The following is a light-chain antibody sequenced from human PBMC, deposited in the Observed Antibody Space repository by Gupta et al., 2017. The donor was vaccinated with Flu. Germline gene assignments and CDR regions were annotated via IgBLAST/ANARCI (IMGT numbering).Light chain of an antibody. CDR3: QQYNSYPWT. Sequence: PSTLSASVGDRVTITCRASQNVYTWLAWYQQKPGKAPKLLIYKASILESGVPLGFRGTGSGTEFTLTISSLQPDDSATYYCQQYNSYPWTFGQGTKVAIK. V-gene: IGKV1-5*03. J-gene: IGKJ1*01. CDR2: KAS. CDR1: QNVYTW.